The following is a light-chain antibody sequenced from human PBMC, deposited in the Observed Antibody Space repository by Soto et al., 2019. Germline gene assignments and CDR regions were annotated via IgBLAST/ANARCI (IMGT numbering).Light chain of an antibody. CDR3: SSYPSSTNLV. Sequence: QSALTQPASVSGSPGQSITISCTGTKNDVGGYNYVSWYQQHPGKAPKLIIYQVSYRPSGVSGRFSASKSDNTASLTISGLQADGEADYYYSSYPSSTNLVFGGGTKLTVL. J-gene: IGLJ2*01. V-gene: IGLV2-14*03. CDR2: QVS. CDR1: KNDVGGYNY.